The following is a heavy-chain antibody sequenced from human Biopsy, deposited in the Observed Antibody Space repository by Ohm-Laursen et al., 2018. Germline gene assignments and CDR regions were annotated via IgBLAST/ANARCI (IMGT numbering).Heavy chain of an antibody. CDR2: LFTGGTT. J-gene: IGHJ4*02. V-gene: IGHV4-4*07. CDR1: GGSINSYY. Sequence: SDTLSLTCTVSGGSINSYYWSWMRQPAGKGLEWIGRLFTGGTTNYSPSLNNRVTMSVDTSKNQFSLRLTSVTAADTAVYYCVRGGSGSFPFDYWGPGTLVTVSS. CDR3: VRGGSGSFPFDY. D-gene: IGHD3-10*01.